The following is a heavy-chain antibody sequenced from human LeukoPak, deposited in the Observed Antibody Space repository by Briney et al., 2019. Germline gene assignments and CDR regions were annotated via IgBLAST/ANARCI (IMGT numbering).Heavy chain of an antibody. V-gene: IGHV4-59*01. Sequence: MPSETLSLTCTVSGGSISSYYWSWIRQPPGKGLEWIGYIYYSGSTNYNPSLKSRVTISVDTSKNQFSLKLSSVTAADTAVYYCAGVLDYDILTGYLAWGQGTLVTVSS. CDR1: GGSISSYY. CDR2: IYYSGST. CDR3: AGVLDYDILTGYLA. J-gene: IGHJ5*02. D-gene: IGHD3-9*01.